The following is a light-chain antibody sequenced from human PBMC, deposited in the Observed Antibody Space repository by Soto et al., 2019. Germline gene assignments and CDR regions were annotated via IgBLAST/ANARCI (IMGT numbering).Light chain of an antibody. CDR2: LKSDGSH. Sequence: QPVLTQSPSAAASLGASVKLTCTLSSGHSSYAIAWHQQQPEKGPRFLMKLKSDGSHIKGDGIPDRFSGSSSGAERYLTISSLQSEDEADYYCQTWGTGIRVFGGGTNVTVL. V-gene: IGLV4-69*01. CDR1: SGHSSYA. J-gene: IGLJ2*01. CDR3: QTWGTGIRV.